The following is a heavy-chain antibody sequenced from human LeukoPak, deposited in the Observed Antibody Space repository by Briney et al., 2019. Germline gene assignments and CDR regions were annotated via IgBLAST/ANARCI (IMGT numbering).Heavy chain of an antibody. Sequence: PGGSLRLSCAASGFTFDDYAMHWVRQAPGKGPEWVSGISWSSGTLGYADSVKGRFTISRDNAKNSLYLQMNSLRPEDTALYYCEKASGDRTSRHYYNYLDVGGKGTTVTISS. CDR3: EKASGDRTSRHYYNYLDV. J-gene: IGHJ6*03. V-gene: IGHV3-9*01. D-gene: IGHD3-10*01. CDR2: ISWSSGTL. CDR1: GFTFDDYA.